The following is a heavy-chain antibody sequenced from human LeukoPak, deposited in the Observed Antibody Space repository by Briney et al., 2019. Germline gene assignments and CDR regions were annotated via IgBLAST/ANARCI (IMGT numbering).Heavy chain of an antibody. CDR2: IIPIFGTA. J-gene: IGHJ5*02. Sequence: ASVKVSCTASGGTFSSYAISWVRQAPGQGLEWMGGIIPIFGTANYAQKFQGRVTITADESTSTAYMELSSLRSEDTAVYYCARVKGIAAKDWFDPWGQGTLVTVSS. CDR3: ARVKGIAAKDWFDP. CDR1: GGTFSSYA. V-gene: IGHV1-69*13. D-gene: IGHD6-25*01.